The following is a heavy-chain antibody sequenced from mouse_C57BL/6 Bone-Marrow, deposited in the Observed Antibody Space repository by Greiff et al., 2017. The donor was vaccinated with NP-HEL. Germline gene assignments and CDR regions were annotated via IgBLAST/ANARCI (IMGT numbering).Heavy chain of an antibody. CDR2: INPNNGGT. CDR3: ARGEYYYGSSDWYFDV. V-gene: IGHV1-26*01. D-gene: IGHD1-1*01. J-gene: IGHJ1*03. Sequence: EVQLQQSGPELVKPGASVKISCKASGYTFTDYYMNWVKQSHGKSLEWIGDINPNNGGTSYNQKFKGKATLTVDTSSSTAYMELRSLTSNDSAFDYCARGEYYYGSSDWYFDVWGTGTTVTVSS. CDR1: GYTFTDYY.